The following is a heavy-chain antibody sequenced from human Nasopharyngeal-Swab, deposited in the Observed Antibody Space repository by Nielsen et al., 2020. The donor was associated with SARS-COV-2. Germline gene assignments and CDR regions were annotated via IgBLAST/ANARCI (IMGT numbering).Heavy chain of an antibody. Sequence: SETLSLTCAVYGGSFSGYYWSWIRQPPGKGLDWIGEINHSGSTNYNPSLKSRLTISVDTSKNQFSLKLSSVTAADTAVYYCARAYCGGDCYSPYNWFDPWGQGTLVTVSS. V-gene: IGHV4-34*01. CDR2: INHSGST. CDR1: GGSFSGYY. J-gene: IGHJ5*02. D-gene: IGHD2-21*01. CDR3: ARAYCGGDCYSPYNWFDP.